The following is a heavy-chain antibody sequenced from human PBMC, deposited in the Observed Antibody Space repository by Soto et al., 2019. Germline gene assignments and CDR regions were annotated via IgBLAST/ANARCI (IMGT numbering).Heavy chain of an antibody. V-gene: IGHV3-23*01. Sequence: EVQLWESGGGLVQPGGSLRLSCEGFGFAFSSYGLTWVRQAPGKGLELVSTISGSGKNTYYADSVKGRFTISRDNSRSTLHLQMDSLRADDTAVYYCARLDRVELAPAFDNWGQGTLVSVSS. J-gene: IGHJ4*02. CDR3: ARLDRVELAPAFDN. CDR1: GFAFSSYG. CDR2: ISGSGKNT. D-gene: IGHD3-3*02.